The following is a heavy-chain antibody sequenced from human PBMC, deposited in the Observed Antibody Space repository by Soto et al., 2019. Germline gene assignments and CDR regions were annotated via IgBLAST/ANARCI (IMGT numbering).Heavy chain of an antibody. Sequence: QLQLQESGSGLVKPSQTLSLTCAVSGCSFSSGGYSWSWSRQPPGKGLESTGYIYHSGRTYYHTALTSRVTISVARSKNQFSLKLCSVTAADMFVYICVAGGALPRGYSGQGNLVTVSS. V-gene: IGHV4-30-2*01. D-gene: IGHD1-26*01. CDR3: VAGGALPRGY. CDR1: GCSFSSGGYS. CDR2: IYHSGRT. J-gene: IGHJ4*02.